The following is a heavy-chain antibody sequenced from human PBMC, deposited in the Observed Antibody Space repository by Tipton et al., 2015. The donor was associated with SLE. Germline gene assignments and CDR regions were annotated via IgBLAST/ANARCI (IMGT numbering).Heavy chain of an antibody. V-gene: IGHV1-69*01. Sequence: GTANYAQKFQGRVTITADESTSTAYMELSSLRSEDTAVYYCARVGESGFDYWGQGTLVTVSS. D-gene: IGHD3-10*01. J-gene: IGHJ4*02. CDR3: ARVGESGFDY. CDR2: GTA.